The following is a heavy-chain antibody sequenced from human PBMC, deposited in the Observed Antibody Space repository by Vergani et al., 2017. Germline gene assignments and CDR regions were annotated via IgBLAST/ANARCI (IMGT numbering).Heavy chain of an antibody. D-gene: IGHD2-21*01. J-gene: IGHJ3*01. CDR1: GGSMSGYY. V-gene: IGHV4-59*06. CDR2: IYYSGST. Sequence: QVRLQESGPGLVKPSETLSLTCSVSGGSMSGYYWSWIRQPPGKGLEWIGYIYYSGSTYYNPSLKSRVTISVDTSKNQFSLKLSSVTAADTAVYYCARDGGEYDKDALDVWGQGTKVTVTS. CDR3: ARDGGEYDKDALDV.